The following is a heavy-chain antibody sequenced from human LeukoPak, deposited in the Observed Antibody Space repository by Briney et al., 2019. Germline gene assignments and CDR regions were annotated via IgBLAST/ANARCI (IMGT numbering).Heavy chain of an antibody. V-gene: IGHV3-30*18. Sequence: GGSLRLSCAVSGFTFSSYGMHWVRQAPGKGLEWVAVISYDGSNKYYADSVKGRFTISRDNSKNTLYLQMNSLRAEDTAVYYCAKDGYDSSGDYYYGMDVWGQGTTVTVSS. D-gene: IGHD3-22*01. J-gene: IGHJ6*02. CDR3: AKDGYDSSGDYYYGMDV. CDR1: GFTFSSYG. CDR2: ISYDGSNK.